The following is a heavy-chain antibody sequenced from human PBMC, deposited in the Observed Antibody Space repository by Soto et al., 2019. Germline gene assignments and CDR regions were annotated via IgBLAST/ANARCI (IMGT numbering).Heavy chain of an antibody. CDR1: GFTFSSYS. Sequence: EVHLVESGGGLVKPGGSLRLSCAASGFTFSSYSMNWVRQAPGKGREWVSSITSSSSYISYADSVKGRFTISRDNAKNSLYLQMNSLRAEDTAVYYCARDQPGYSYGYGLGYWGQGTLVTVSS. CDR2: ITSSSSYI. J-gene: IGHJ4*02. D-gene: IGHD5-18*01. V-gene: IGHV3-21*01. CDR3: ARDQPGYSYGYGLGY.